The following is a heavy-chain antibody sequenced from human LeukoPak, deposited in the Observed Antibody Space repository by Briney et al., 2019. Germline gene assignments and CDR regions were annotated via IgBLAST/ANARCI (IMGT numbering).Heavy chain of an antibody. D-gene: IGHD5-24*01. J-gene: IGHJ3*02. V-gene: IGHV3-21*04. CDR3: AKDNRDGYNDLFLAPGPPPLDI. Sequence: PGGSLRLSCAASGFTFSSYTMHWVRQAPGKGLEWVSSISGSNSYIFYADSVKGRFTVSRDNAKNTLYLQMNSLRAEDTAVYYCAKDNRDGYNDLFLAPGPPPLDIWGQGTMVTVSS. CDR1: GFTFSSYT. CDR2: ISGSNSYI.